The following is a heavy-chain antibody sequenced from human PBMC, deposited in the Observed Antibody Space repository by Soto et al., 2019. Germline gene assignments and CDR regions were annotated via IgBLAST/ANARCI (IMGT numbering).Heavy chain of an antibody. Sequence: SRPTLVNPTQTLTLTRTSSGFSLTTSAVAVGWIRQPPGRALEWLAIVYGSDDKFYSPSLRSRLTITKDNSKNHVVLTLTDMDPVDTGTYFCVRRYDPYYFDYWGQGTLVTVSS. CDR3: VRRYDPYYFDY. CDR1: GFSLTTSAVA. D-gene: IGHD1-1*01. J-gene: IGHJ4*02. CDR2: VYGSDDK. V-gene: IGHV2-5*04.